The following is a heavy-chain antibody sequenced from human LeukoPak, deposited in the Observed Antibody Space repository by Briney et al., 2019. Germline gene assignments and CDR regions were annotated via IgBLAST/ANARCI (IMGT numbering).Heavy chain of an antibody. J-gene: IGHJ4*02. V-gene: IGHV1-69*01. CDR2: IIPIFGTA. D-gene: IGHD2-2*02. Sequence: GSSVKVSCKASGGTFSSYAISWVRQAPGQGLEWMGGIIPIFGTANYAQKFQGRVTITADESTSTAYMELSSLRSEDTAVYYCARASRRFGPLDIVVVPAAISFDYWGQGTLVTVSS. CDR1: GGTFSSYA. CDR3: ARASRRFGPLDIVVVPAAISFDY.